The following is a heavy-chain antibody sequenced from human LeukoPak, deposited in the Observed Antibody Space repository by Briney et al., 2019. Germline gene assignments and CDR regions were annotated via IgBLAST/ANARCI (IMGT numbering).Heavy chain of an antibody. CDR1: GFTFSSYW. CDR2: INHSGST. CDR3: ARGPIGGWFDP. J-gene: IGHJ5*02. D-gene: IGHD2/OR15-2a*01. V-gene: IGHV4-34*01. Sequence: GSLRLSCAASGFTFSSYWMSWVRQPPGKGLEWIGEINHSGSTNYNPSLKSRVTISVDTSKNQFSLKLSSVTAADAAVYYCARGPIGGWFDPWGQGTLVTVSS.